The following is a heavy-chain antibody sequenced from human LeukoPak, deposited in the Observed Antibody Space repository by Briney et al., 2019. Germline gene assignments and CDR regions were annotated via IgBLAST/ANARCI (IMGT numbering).Heavy chain of an antibody. Sequence: SETLSLTCAVYGGSFSGYYWSRIRQPPGKGLEWIGEINHSGSTNYNPSLKSRVTISVDTSKNQFSLKLSSVTAADTAVYYCARAVTTVTTAPLDYWGQGTLVTVSS. CDR1: GGSFSGYY. D-gene: IGHD4-17*01. J-gene: IGHJ4*02. CDR2: INHSGST. CDR3: ARAVTTVTTAPLDY. V-gene: IGHV4-34*01.